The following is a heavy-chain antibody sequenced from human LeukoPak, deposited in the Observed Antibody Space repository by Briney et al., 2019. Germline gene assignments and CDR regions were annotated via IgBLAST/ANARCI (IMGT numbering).Heavy chain of an antibody. D-gene: IGHD6-13*01. CDR3: ASAPSAAGTDY. Sequence: RGSLRLSCAASGFTFSSYSMNWVRQAPGKGLEWVSYISSSSSTIYYADSVKGRFTISRDNAKNSLYLQMNSLRAEDTAVYYCASAPSAAGTDYWGQGTLVTVSS. V-gene: IGHV3-48*01. CDR1: GFTFSSYS. J-gene: IGHJ4*02. CDR2: ISSSSSTI.